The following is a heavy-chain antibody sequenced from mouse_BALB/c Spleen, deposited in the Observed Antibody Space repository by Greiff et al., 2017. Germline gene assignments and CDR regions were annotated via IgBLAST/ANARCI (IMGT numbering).Heavy chain of an antibody. CDR3: ARFRYDETEGYYYAMDY. J-gene: IGHJ4*01. CDR1: GYTFTSYW. Sequence: QVQLQQSGAELAKPGASVKMSCKASGYTFTSYWMHWVKQRPGQGLEWIGYINPSTGYTEYNQKFKDKATLTADKSSSTAYMQLSSLTSEDSAVYYCARFRYDETEGYYYAMDYWGQGTSVTVSS. D-gene: IGHD2-14*01. V-gene: IGHV1-7*01. CDR2: INPSTGYT.